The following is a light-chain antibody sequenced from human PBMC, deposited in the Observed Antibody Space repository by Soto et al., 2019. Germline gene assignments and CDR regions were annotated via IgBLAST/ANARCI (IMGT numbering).Light chain of an antibody. V-gene: IGKV3-20*01. CDR3: QQYGSSPPYT. J-gene: IGKJ2*01. CDR2: GAS. CDR1: QSVSSSY. Sequence: EVVLTQSPGILSLSPGERATLSCRASQSVSSSYLAWYQQKPGQAPRLLIYGASSRATGIPDRFSGSGSGTDFTLTISRLEPEDFAVYYCQQYGSSPPYTFGQGTKLKIK.